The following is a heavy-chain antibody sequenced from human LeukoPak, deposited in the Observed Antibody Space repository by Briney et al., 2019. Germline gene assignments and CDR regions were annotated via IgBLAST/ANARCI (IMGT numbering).Heavy chain of an antibody. J-gene: IGHJ6*02. CDR3: ARVLARITIFGVVITGYGMDV. CDR2: IYYSGST. CDR1: GGSISSYY. Sequence: SETLSLTCTVSGGSISSYYWSWIRQPPGKGLEWIGYIYYSGSTYYNPSLKSRVTISVDTSKNQFSLKLSSVTAADTAVYYCARVLARITIFGVVITGYGMDVWGQGTTVTVSS. V-gene: IGHV4-30-4*08. D-gene: IGHD3-3*01.